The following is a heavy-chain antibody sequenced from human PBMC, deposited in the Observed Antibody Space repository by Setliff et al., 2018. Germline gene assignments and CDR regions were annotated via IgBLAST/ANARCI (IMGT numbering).Heavy chain of an antibody. CDR2: ISGYNGNT. J-gene: IGHJ3*02. CDR1: GFMFYTFG. D-gene: IGHD3-3*01. CDR3: ARDRFYNSWSGTSITAPHDAFDI. V-gene: IGHV1-18*01. Sequence: ASVKVSCKTSGFMFYTFGFSWVRHVPEQGFEWMGCISGYNGNTNYAQKFQDRVTVTMDTSTSTVYMELRSLRSDDTAVYFCARDRFYNSWSGTSITAPHDAFDIWGQGTMVTVSS.